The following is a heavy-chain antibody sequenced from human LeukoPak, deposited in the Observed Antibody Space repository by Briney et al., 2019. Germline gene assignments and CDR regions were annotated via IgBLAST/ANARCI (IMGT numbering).Heavy chain of an antibody. CDR2: IKSKTDGGTT. V-gene: IGHV3-15*01. J-gene: IGHJ4*02. CDR1: GFTFSNAW. D-gene: IGHD3-22*01. Sequence: GGSLRLSCAASGFTFSNAWMSWVRQAPGKGLEWVGRIKSKTDGGTTDYAAPVKGRFTISRDDSKNTLCLQMNSLKTEDTAVYYCTTVANDYDSSGYLDYWGQGTLVTVSS. CDR3: TTVANDYDSSGYLDY.